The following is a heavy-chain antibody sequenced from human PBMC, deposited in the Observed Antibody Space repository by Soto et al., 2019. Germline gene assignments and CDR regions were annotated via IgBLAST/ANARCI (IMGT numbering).Heavy chain of an antibody. V-gene: IGHV3-30*18. CDR1: RFPFSYYA. CDR2: LLDDGSK. D-gene: IGHD3-10*01. Sequence: QVELVESGGGVVRPGRSLRLSCAASRFPFSYYAMHWVRQAPGKGLEFVAVLLDDGSKYYADSVKGRFTISKDNSMKTVDLEMSSLRPEDTALYYCAKEGTGLYNAFDIWRQGTMVTVS. CDR3: AKEGTGLYNAFDI. J-gene: IGHJ3*02.